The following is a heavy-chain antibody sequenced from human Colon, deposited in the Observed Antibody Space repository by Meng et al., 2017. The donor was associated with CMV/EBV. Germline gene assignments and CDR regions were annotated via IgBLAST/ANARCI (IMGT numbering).Heavy chain of an antibody. Sequence: GGSLRLSCAASGFTFSDYYMSWIRQAPGKGLEWVSYISSSGSTIYYADSVQGRFTISRDNAKNSLYLQMNSLRAKDTAVYYCARDKSGSYSRNFDYWGQGTLVTVSS. V-gene: IGHV3-11*04. CDR3: ARDKSGSYSRNFDY. J-gene: IGHJ4*02. D-gene: IGHD1-26*01. CDR2: ISSSGSTI. CDR1: GFTFSDYY.